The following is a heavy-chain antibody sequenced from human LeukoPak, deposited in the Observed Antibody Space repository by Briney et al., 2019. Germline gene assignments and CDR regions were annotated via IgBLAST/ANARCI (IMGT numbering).Heavy chain of an antibody. CDR2: FYYRGST. D-gene: IGHD5-12*01. Sequence: SETLSLTCTVTGGSITSTSFYWVWIRQPPGKGLEWIGSFYYRGSTFYNPSLKSRVAISADTSKNQFSLTRSSLTAADPAVYFCARRRIVATIDYWGQGTLVTVSS. CDR3: ARRRIVATIDY. J-gene: IGHJ4*02. CDR1: GGSITSTSFY. V-gene: IGHV4-39*01.